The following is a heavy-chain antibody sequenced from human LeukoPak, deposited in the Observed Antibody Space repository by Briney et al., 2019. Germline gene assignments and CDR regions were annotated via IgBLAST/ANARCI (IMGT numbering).Heavy chain of an antibody. J-gene: IGHJ4*02. D-gene: IGHD2-2*01. CDR2: ILYDGSTQ. V-gene: IGHV3-30*04. CDR3: ARVDCRSTSCSPFDY. Sequence: GRSLRLSCAASGFTFSTFSMHWVRQAPGKGLEWVAVILYDGSTQYYADSDRGRFTASRDNSKDTLYLQMNSLRVEDTAVYYCARVDCRSTSCSPFDYWGQGTLVTVSS. CDR1: GFTFSTFS.